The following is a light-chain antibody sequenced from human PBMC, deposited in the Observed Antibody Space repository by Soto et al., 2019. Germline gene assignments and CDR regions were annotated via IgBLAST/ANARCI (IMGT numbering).Light chain of an antibody. J-gene: IGKJ1*01. CDR3: QQYNSWPPSWT. CDR2: DAS. V-gene: IGKV3-11*01. Sequence: EIVLTQSPATLSLSPGERASLSCRASQSVNSYLAWYQQKPGQAPRLLIYDASNRATGIPARFSGSGSGTDFTLTISSLESEDFAVYYCQQYNSWPPSWTFGQGTKVDIK. CDR1: QSVNSY.